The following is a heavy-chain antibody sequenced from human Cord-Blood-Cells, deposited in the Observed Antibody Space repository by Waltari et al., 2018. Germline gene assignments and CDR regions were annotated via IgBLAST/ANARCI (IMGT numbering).Heavy chain of an antibody. D-gene: IGHD7-27*01. V-gene: IGHV4-38-2*01. J-gene: IGHJ3*02. CDR3: ARAELGIGAFDI. CDR1: GYSISSGYY. CDR2: IYHSGST. Sequence: QVQLQESGPGLVKPSETLSLTCAVSGYSISSGYYWGWIRQPPGKGLEWIGSIYHSGSTYYNPSLKSRVTISVDTSKNQFSLKLSSVTAADTAVYYCARAELGIGAFDIWGQGTMVTVSS.